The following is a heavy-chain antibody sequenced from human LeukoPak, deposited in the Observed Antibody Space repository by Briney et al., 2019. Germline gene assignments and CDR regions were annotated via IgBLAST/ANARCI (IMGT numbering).Heavy chain of an antibody. D-gene: IGHD2-15*01. CDR2: ISSSTSII. J-gene: IGHJ4*02. CDR3: ARDGGKGGNSDY. CDR1: GFSFSSYS. Sequence: PGGSLRLSCAASGFSFSSYSMNWVRQAPGKGLQWVSYISSSTSIIYYADSVKGRFTISRDNAKNSPYLQMNSLRDEDTAVYYCARDGGKGGNSDYWGQGTLVTVSS. V-gene: IGHV3-48*02.